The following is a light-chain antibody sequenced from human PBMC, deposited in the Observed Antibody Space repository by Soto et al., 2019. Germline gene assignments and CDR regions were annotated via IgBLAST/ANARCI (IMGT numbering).Light chain of an antibody. CDR3: CSYGGSSTFPYV. J-gene: IGLJ1*01. CDR2: EVT. CDR1: SSDVGTYNL. Sequence: QSALAQPASVSGSPEQSITISCTGTSSDVGTYNLVSWYQHHPGKAPKLIIFEVTERPSGVSNRFSGSKFGNTASLTISGLLPDDEADYYCCSYGGSSTFPYVFGTGTKLTVL. V-gene: IGLV2-23*02.